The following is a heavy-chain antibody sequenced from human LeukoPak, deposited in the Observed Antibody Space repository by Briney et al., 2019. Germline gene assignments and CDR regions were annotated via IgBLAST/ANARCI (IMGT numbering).Heavy chain of an antibody. D-gene: IGHD3-22*01. CDR1: GFTFSSYS. CDR3: AKEEGITMIVVGSDY. J-gene: IGHJ4*02. V-gene: IGHV3-21*04. CDR2: ISSSSYI. Sequence: GGSLRLSCAASGFTFSSYSMNWVRQAPGKGLEWVSSISSSSYIYYADSVKGRFTISRDNSKNTLYLQMNSLRAEDTAVYYCAKEEGITMIVVGSDYWGQGTLVTVSS.